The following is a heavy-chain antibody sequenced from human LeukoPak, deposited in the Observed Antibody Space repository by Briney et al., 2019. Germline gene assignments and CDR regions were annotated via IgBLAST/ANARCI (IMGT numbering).Heavy chain of an antibody. V-gene: IGHV3-30*03. CDR2: ISYDGSNK. D-gene: IGHD1-26*01. CDR3: AREGRESSADAFDV. J-gene: IGHJ3*01. Sequence: GGSLRLSCAASGFTFSSYGMHWVRQAPGKGLEWVAVISYDGSNKYYAGSVKGRFTISRENAENSFFLQMNSLRAGDTAVYYCAREGRESSADAFDVWGHGTVVTVSS. CDR1: GFTFSSYG.